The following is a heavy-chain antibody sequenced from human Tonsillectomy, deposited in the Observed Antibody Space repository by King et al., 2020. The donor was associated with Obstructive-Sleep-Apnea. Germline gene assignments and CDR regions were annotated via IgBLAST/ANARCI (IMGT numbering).Heavy chain of an antibody. CDR3: ARGTVLSGSHY. V-gene: IGHV3-53*04. Sequence: VQLVESGGGLVQPGGSLRLSCAASGFTVSSNYMSWVRQAPGKGLEWVSVIYSGGSTYYADSVKGRFTIFRHNSKNTLYLQMNSLRAEDTAVYYCARGTVLSGSHYWGQGTLVTVSS. CDR1: GFTVSSNY. J-gene: IGHJ4*02. D-gene: IGHD1-26*01. CDR2: IYSGGST.